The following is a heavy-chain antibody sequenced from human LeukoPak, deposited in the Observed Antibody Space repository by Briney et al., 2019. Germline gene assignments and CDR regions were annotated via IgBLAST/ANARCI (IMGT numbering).Heavy chain of an antibody. Sequence: ASDNVSHQPSRYRLTPFYMHWLRQAPRQGREWMGWISTKSGATSDAKKFQRRVTMPSDTSISTAYMELSRLRSDDTAVYYCARAHLIAAAGYNWFDPWGQGTLVTVSS. CDR2: ISTKSGAT. D-gene: IGHD6-13*01. J-gene: IGHJ5*02. V-gene: IGHV1-2*02. CDR1: RYRLTPFY. CDR3: ARAHLIAAAGYNWFDP.